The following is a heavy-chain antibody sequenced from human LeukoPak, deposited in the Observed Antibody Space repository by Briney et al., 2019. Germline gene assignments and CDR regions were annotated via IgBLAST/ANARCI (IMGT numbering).Heavy chain of an antibody. J-gene: IGHJ1*01. CDR2: IKTDGSEK. Sequence: AGGSLRLSCEGSGFTFSNYWMGWVRQAPGKGLQWVANIKTDGSEKYYVDSVKGRFTISRDNAKNSLYLLMNSLRAEDTAVYYCATYSSLNRREFQFWGQGTLLTVSS. CDR3: ATYSSLNRREFQF. V-gene: IGHV3-7*01. CDR1: GFTFSNYW. D-gene: IGHD3-22*01.